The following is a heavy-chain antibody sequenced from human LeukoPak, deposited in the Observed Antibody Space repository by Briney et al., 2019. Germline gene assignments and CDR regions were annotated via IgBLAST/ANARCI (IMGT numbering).Heavy chain of an antibody. D-gene: IGHD3/OR15-3a*01. V-gene: IGHV3-21*01. J-gene: IGHJ4*02. CDR2: ISPSGRSI. Sequence: KPGGSLRLSCAASGFTFSDYNMNWVPQTPGRGLEWGSSISPSGRSISYADSVKGRFTISRDNAKNSLYLQMSSLRAEDTAVYYCASFRTGYSYYFDYWGQGILVTVSS. CDR3: ASFRTGYSYYFDY. CDR1: GFTFSDYN.